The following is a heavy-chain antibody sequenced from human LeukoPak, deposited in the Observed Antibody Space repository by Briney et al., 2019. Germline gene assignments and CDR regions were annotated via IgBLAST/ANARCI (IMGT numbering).Heavy chain of an antibody. V-gene: IGHV3-30*02. CDR2: IRYDGSNK. Sequence: PGGSLRLSCAASGFTFSSYGMHWVRQAPGKGLEWAAFIRYDGSNKYYADSVKGRFTISRDNSKNTLYLQMNSLRAEDTAVYYCAKDRGYSSSSGYYYMDVWGKGTTVTVSS. CDR3: AKDRGYSSSSGYYYMDV. D-gene: IGHD6-6*01. CDR1: GFTFSSYG. J-gene: IGHJ6*03.